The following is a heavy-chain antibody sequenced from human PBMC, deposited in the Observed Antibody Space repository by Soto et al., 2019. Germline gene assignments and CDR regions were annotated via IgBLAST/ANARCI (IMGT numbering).Heavy chain of an antibody. D-gene: IGHD3-10*01. V-gene: IGHV1-18*01. Sequence: ASVKVSCKASGYTFTSYGISWVRQAPGQGLEWMGWISAYNGNTNYAQKLQGRVTMTTDTSTSTAYMELRSLKTEDTAVYYCTSPITMVRGVIIRPWGMDVWGQGTTVTVSS. CDR3: TSPITMVRGVIIRPWGMDV. CDR2: ISAYNGNT. J-gene: IGHJ6*02. CDR1: GYTFTSYG.